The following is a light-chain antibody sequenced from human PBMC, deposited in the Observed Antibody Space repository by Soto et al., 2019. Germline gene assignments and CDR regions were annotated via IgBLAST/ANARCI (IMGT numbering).Light chain of an antibody. CDR3: CSYAGSSTWV. CDR2: DVS. J-gene: IGLJ3*02. Sequence: QSALTQPRSVSESPGQSVTISCSGTSSDVGGYKYVSWYQQHPGEAPKLMIYDVSKRPSGVPDRFSGSKSGSTASLTISGLQAEDEADYYCCSYAGSSTWVFGGGTKLPVL. CDR1: SSDVGGYKY. V-gene: IGLV2-11*01.